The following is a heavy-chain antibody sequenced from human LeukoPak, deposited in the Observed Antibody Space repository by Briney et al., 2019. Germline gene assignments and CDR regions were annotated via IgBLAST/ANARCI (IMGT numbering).Heavy chain of an antibody. D-gene: IGHD2-2*01. CDR3: AKGYCSSTSCYPDY. J-gene: IGHJ4*02. CDR2: ISGSGGST. CDR1: GFTFSSYA. Sequence: GGSLRLSRAASGFTFSSYAMSWVRQAPGKGLEWVSAISGSGGSTYYADSVKGRFTISRDNSKNTLYLQMNSLRAEDTAVYYCAKGYCSSTSCYPDYWGQGTLVTVSS. V-gene: IGHV3-23*01.